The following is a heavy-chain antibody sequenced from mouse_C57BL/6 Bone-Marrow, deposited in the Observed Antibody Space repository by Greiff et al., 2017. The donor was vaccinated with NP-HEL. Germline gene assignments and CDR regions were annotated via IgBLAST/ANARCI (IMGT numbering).Heavy chain of an antibody. Sequence: QVHVKQSGAELVRPGASVTLSCKASGYTFTDYEMHWVKQTPVHGLEWIGAIDPETGGTAYNQKFKGKAILTADKSSSTAYMELRSLTSEDSAVYYCTREGEFDYWGQGTTLTVSS. CDR3: TREGEFDY. CDR2: IDPETGGT. J-gene: IGHJ2*01. CDR1: GYTFTDYE. V-gene: IGHV1-15*01.